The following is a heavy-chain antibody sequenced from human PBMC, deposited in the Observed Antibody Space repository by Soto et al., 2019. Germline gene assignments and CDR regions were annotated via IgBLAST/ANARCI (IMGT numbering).Heavy chain of an antibody. CDR2: IISSSDTI. CDR1: GFTFSSFH. J-gene: IGHJ6*02. D-gene: IGHD3-22*01. Sequence: PGGSLRLSCAASGFTFSSFHMNWVRQAPGRGLEWVVYIISSSDTIYYSDSVKGRFTISRDNGKNSLFLQMNSLRDEDTAVFFCARVVVVIPPGYYYAMDVWGQGTTVTVSS. V-gene: IGHV3-48*02. CDR3: ARVVVVIPPGYYYAMDV.